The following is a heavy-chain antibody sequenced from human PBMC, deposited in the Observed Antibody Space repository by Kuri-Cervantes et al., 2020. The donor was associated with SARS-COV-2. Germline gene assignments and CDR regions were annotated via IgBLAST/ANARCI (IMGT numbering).Heavy chain of an antibody. Sequence: CTDSGGPISSYYWSWIRQPAGKRLEWIGRIYTSGSTNYNPSLKSRVTMSVDTSKNQFTLKLSSVTAADTAVYYCARDADSSGSLDYWGQGTLVTVSS. CDR1: GGPISSYY. V-gene: IGHV4-4*07. CDR3: ARDADSSGSLDY. J-gene: IGHJ4*02. CDR2: IYTSGST. D-gene: IGHD3-22*01.